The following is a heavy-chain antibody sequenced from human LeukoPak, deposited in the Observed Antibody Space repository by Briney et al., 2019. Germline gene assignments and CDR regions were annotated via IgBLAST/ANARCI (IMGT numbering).Heavy chain of an antibody. D-gene: IGHD3-22*01. CDR1: GGTFSSYA. Sequence: GASVKVSCKASGGTFSSYAISWVRQAPGQGLEWVGWISAYSGNTNYAQKLQGRVTMTTDTSTSTAYMELRSLRSDDTAVYYCARGFGSSSSGYSDYWGQGALVTVSS. V-gene: IGHV1-18*01. CDR2: ISAYSGNT. CDR3: ARGFGSSSSGYSDY. J-gene: IGHJ4*02.